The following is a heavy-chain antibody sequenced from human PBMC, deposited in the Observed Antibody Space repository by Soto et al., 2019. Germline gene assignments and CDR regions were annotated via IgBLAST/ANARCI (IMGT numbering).Heavy chain of an antibody. J-gene: IGHJ4*02. CDR3: ARRRTTVTNDY. CDR2: INHSGST. CDR1: GGSFSGYY. Sequence: FRPSETLSLTCAVYGGSFSGYYWSWIPQPPGKGLEWIGEINHSGSTNYSPSLKSRVTISVDTSKNQFSLKLSSVTAADTAVYYCARRRTTVTNDYWGQGTLVTVSS. D-gene: IGHD4-17*01. V-gene: IGHV4-34*01.